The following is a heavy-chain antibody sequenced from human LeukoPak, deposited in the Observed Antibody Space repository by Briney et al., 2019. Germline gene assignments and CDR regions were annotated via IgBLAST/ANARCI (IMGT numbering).Heavy chain of an antibody. D-gene: IGHD3-22*01. CDR3: ARDVKEELGFASSEGFDYYYYMDV. V-gene: IGHV4-59*12. J-gene: IGHJ6*03. CDR2: IYYSGST. CDR1: GGSISSYY. Sequence: SETLSLTCTVSGGSISSYYWSWIRQPPGTGLEWIGYIYYSGSTNYNPSLKSRVTMSVDTSKNQFSLKLSSVTAADTAVYYCARDVKEELGFASSEGFDYYYYMDVWGKGTTVTVSS.